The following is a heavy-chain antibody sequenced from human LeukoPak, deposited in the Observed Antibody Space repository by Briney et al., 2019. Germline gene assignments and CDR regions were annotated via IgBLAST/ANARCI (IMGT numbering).Heavy chain of an antibody. Sequence: PGGSLRLSCAASGFTFSGYAMSWVRQAPGKGLEWVSAINTGGDGTFYADSVKGRFTISRDNSMNTQYLQMNGLRAEDTAVFYCATFGSGSRRTNSFDYWGQGTLVIVSS. V-gene: IGHV3-23*01. CDR3: ATFGSGSRRTNSFDY. J-gene: IGHJ4*02. CDR1: GFTFSGYA. CDR2: INTGGDGT. D-gene: IGHD3-10*01.